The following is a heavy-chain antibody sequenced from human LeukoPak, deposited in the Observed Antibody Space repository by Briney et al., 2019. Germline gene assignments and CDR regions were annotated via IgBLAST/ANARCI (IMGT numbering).Heavy chain of an antibody. CDR1: GGSISSYY. CDR2: IYTSGST. J-gene: IGHJ4*02. Sequence: PSETLSLTCTVSGGSISSYYWSWIRQPAGKGLGWIGRIYTSGSTNYNPSLKSRVTMSVDTSKNQFSLKLSSVTAADTAVYYCARDQKGGHDYWGQGTLVTVSS. D-gene: IGHD2-15*01. CDR3: ARDQKGGHDY. V-gene: IGHV4-4*07.